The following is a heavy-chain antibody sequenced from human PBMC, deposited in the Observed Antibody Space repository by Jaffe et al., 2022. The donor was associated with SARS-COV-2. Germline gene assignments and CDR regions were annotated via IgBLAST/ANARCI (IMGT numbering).Heavy chain of an antibody. J-gene: IGHJ4*02. CDR3: AKDQGTTVVKELKGEKGDFDY. V-gene: IGHV3-23*01. CDR1: GFTFSSYA. Sequence: EVQLLESGGGLVQPGGSLRLSCAASGFTFSSYAMSWVRQAPGKGLEWVSAISGSGGSTYYADSVKGRFTISRDNSKNTLYLQMNSLRAEDTAVYYCAKDQGTTVVKELKGEKGDFDYWGQGTLVTVSS. D-gene: IGHD4-17*01. CDR2: ISGSGGST.